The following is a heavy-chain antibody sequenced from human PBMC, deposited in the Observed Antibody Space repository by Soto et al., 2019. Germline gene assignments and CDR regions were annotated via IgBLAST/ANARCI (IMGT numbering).Heavy chain of an antibody. CDR2: ISGSGGST. D-gene: IGHD5-18*01. CDR1: GFTFSSYA. Sequence: GGSLRLSCAASGFTFSSYAMSWVRQAPGKGLEWVSAISGSGGSTYYADSVKGRFTISRDNAKNSLYLQMNSLRAEDTAVYYCARDLTSYGPFDYWGQGTLVTVSS. CDR3: ARDLTSYGPFDY. J-gene: IGHJ4*02. V-gene: IGHV3-23*01.